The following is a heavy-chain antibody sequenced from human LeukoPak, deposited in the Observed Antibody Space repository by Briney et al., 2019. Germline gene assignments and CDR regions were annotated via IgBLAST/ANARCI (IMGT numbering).Heavy chain of an antibody. D-gene: IGHD3-22*01. CDR1: GGTFSSYA. CDR2: IIPILGIA. V-gene: IGHV1-69*04. CDR3: ARDVAYDSSGYRYFQH. Sequence: SVKVSCKASGGTFSSYAISWVRQAPGQGLEWMGRIIPILGIANYAQKFQGRVTITADKSTSTAYMELSSLRSEDTAVYYCARDVAYDSSGYRYFQHWGQGTLVTVSS. J-gene: IGHJ1*01.